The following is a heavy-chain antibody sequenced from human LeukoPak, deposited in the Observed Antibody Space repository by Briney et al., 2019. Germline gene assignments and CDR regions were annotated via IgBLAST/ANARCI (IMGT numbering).Heavy chain of an antibody. D-gene: IGHD5-18*01. Sequence: GGSLRLSCAASGFTFSSYSMNWVRHAPGKGLEWVSSISSSSSYIYYADSVKGRFTISRDNAKNSLYLQMNSLRAEDTAVYYCARGIQLWTTYYYYGMDVWGQGTTVTVSS. J-gene: IGHJ6*02. CDR1: GFTFSSYS. CDR3: ARGIQLWTTYYYYGMDV. V-gene: IGHV3-21*01. CDR2: ISSSSSYI.